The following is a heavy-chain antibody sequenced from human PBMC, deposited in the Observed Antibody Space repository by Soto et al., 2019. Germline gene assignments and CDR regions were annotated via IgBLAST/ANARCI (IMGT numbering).Heavy chain of an antibody. Sequence: GASVKVSCKVSGYTLTELSMHWVRQAPGKGLEWMGGFDPEDGETIYAQKFQGRVTMTEDTSTDTAYMELSSLRSEDAAVYYCATDGREWLRLHYWGQGTLVTVSS. V-gene: IGHV1-24*01. CDR2: FDPEDGET. D-gene: IGHD5-12*01. CDR3: ATDGREWLRLHY. J-gene: IGHJ4*02. CDR1: GYTLTELS.